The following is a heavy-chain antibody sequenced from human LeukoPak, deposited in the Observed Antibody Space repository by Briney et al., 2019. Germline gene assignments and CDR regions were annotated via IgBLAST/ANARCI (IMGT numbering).Heavy chain of an antibody. V-gene: IGHV3-23*01. CDR1: GITFNNYA. CDR2: ISSSSSYI. D-gene: IGHD3-10*01. Sequence: PGGSLRLSCAASGITFNNYAMSWVRQAPGKGLEWVSSISSSSSYIYYADSVKGRFTISRDNSKNTLYLQMNSLRAEDTAVYYCAKDPIYYGSGTYYRAPDAFDIWGQGTMVTVSS. CDR3: AKDPIYYGSGTYYRAPDAFDI. J-gene: IGHJ3*02.